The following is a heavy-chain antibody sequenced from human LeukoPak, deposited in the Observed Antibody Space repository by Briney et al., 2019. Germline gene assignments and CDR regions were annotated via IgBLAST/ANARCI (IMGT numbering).Heavy chain of an antibody. D-gene: IGHD6-13*01. V-gene: IGHV4-38-2*02. Sequence: PSETLSLTCTVSGYSLSSGYYWGWIRQPPGKGLEWIGSIYHSGSTYYNPSLKSRVTISVDTSKNQFSLKLSSVTAADTAVYYCAREIAAAPGWVDIWGQGTMVTVSS. J-gene: IGHJ3*02. CDR2: IYHSGST. CDR3: AREIAAAPGWVDI. CDR1: GYSLSSGYY.